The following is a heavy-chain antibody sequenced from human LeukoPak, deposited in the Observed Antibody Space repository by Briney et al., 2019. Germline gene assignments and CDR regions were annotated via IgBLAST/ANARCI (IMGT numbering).Heavy chain of an antibody. J-gene: IGHJ4*02. CDR3: ARGHPDYDSSGYYCCYFDY. Sequence: ASAKVSCKASGGTFSSYAISWVRQAPGQGLEWMGGIIPIFGTANYAQKFQGRVTITTDESTSTAYMELSSLRSEDTAVYYCARGHPDYDSSGYYCCYFDYWGQGTLVTVSS. CDR1: GGTFSSYA. CDR2: IIPIFGTA. D-gene: IGHD3-22*01. V-gene: IGHV1-69*05.